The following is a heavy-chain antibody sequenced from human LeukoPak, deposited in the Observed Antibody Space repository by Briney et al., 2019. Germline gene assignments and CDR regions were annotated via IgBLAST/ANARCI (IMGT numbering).Heavy chain of an antibody. CDR3: AKDGQMEYYSSGWFGRRYYFDY. D-gene: IGHD6-19*01. CDR1: GFTFSSYA. Sequence: GGSLRLSCAASGFTFSSYAMSWVRQAPGKGLEWVSAISGSGGSTYYADSVKGRFTISRDNSKNTLYLQMNSLRAEDTAVYYCAKDGQMEYYSSGWFGRRYYFDYWGQGTLVTVSS. CDR2: ISGSGGST. J-gene: IGHJ4*02. V-gene: IGHV3-23*01.